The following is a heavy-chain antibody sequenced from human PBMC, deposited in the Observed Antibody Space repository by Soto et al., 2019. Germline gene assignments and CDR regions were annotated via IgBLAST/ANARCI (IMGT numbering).Heavy chain of an antibody. CDR3: ARELRSNLYIEYFDL. J-gene: IGHJ2*01. V-gene: IGHV1-69*01. CDR1: GGTFSSYA. CDR2: IIPIFGTA. Sequence: QVQLVQSGAEVKKPGSSVKVSCKASGGTFSSYAISWVRQAPGQGLEWMGGIIPIFGTANYAQKFQGRVTITADDSTSTAYMELSSLRSEDTAVYYCARELRSNLYIEYFDLWGRGTLVTVSS. D-gene: IGHD5-12*01.